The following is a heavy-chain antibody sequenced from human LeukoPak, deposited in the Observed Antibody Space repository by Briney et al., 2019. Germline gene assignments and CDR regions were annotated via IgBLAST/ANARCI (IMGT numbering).Heavy chain of an antibody. D-gene: IGHD3-22*01. J-gene: IGHJ4*02. Sequence: ASETLSLTCVVSGYSISSGFYWSWIRESPEKGLEWIGSVYHGGITYYNPSFKSRVTISDDTSNNQFSLKLTSVTAADTAVYYCSRYESTGYYYYFDYWGQGALVTVSS. CDR1: GYSISSGFY. V-gene: IGHV4-38-2*01. CDR3: SRYESTGYYYYFDY. CDR2: VYHGGIT.